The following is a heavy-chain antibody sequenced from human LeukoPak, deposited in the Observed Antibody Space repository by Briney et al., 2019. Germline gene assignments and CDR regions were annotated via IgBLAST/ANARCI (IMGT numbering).Heavy chain of an antibody. CDR1: GFTFSSYA. CDR3: VRDRGDGYNQIDY. CDR2: ISKDGSNE. V-gene: IGHV3-30*04. Sequence: GGSLRLSCVASGFTFSSYAMSWVRQAPGKGLECVAVISKDGSNEHYADPGKGRFTISRDNSKNTLYLQMNSLRTEDTAVYYCVRDRGDGYNQIDYWGQGTLVTVSS. D-gene: IGHD5-24*01. J-gene: IGHJ4*02.